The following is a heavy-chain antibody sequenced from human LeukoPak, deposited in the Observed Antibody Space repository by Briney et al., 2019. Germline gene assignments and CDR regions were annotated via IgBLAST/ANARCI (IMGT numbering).Heavy chain of an antibody. V-gene: IGHV3-21*01. CDR2: ITSSGTYT. D-gene: IGHD1-26*01. Sequence: GSLRLSCAASEFTFSNYGMHWVRQAPGKAMEWVSSITSSGTYTFYADSVKGRFTISRDNAKNSLYLQMDSLGPEDTAVYYCARDPYSGNYGTYYYYYMDVWGKGTTVTISS. CDR1: EFTFSNYG. CDR3: ARDPYSGNYGTYYYYYMDV. J-gene: IGHJ6*03.